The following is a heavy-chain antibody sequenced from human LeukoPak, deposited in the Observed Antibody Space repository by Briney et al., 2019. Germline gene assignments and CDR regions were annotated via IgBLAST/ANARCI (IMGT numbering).Heavy chain of an antibody. V-gene: IGHV1-8*03. CDR1: GYTFTSYY. CDR3: ARAPPPLAPYDFWSGTTHYFDY. J-gene: IGHJ4*02. D-gene: IGHD3-3*01. CDR2: MNPNSGNT. Sequence: ASVKVSCKASGYTFTSYYMHWVRQATGQGPEWMGWMNPNSGNTGYAQKFQGRVTITRNTSISTAYMELSSLRSEDTAVYYCARAPPPLAPYDFWSGTTHYFDYWGQGTLVTVSS.